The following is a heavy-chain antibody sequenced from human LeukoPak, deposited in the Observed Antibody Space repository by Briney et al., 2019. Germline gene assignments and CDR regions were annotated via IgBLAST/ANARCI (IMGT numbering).Heavy chain of an antibody. CDR1: GFSISIAW. Sequence: NPGGSLRLSCAAPGFSISIAWMSWVRQAPGKGLEWVGRIKSKGDGETRDYAAPVKDRFIISRDDSKNMLYLQMNSLKTEDTAIYYCAAVGEWLSNAFNLWGQGTMVTVSA. V-gene: IGHV3-15*01. CDR3: AAVGEWLSNAFNL. J-gene: IGHJ3*01. D-gene: IGHD3-22*01. CDR2: IKSKGDGETR.